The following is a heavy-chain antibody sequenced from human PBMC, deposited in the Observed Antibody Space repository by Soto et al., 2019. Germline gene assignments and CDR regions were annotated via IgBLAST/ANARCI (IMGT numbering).Heavy chain of an antibody. Sequence: GGSLRLSCAASGFTVSSNYMSWVRQAPGKGLEWVSVIYSGGSTYYADSVKGRFTISRHNSKNTLYLQMNSLRAEDTAVYYCARDRAARLYNSSSYMDVWGKGTTVTVSS. CDR1: GFTVSSNY. CDR2: IYSGGST. CDR3: ARDRAARLYNSSSYMDV. J-gene: IGHJ6*03. D-gene: IGHD6-6*01. V-gene: IGHV3-53*04.